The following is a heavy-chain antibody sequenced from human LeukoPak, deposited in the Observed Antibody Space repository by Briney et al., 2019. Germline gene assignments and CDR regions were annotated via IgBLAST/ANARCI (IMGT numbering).Heavy chain of an antibody. D-gene: IGHD3-10*01. J-gene: IGHJ4*02. Sequence: GGTLRLSCAASGFTFNTYDMSWVRQSPVKGLEWVSGLSGSGDRTYYTDSVKGRFIISRDNSKNTVYLQMNTLRAEDTALYYCARGGTLVRGGDPFDYWGQGTLVTVSS. CDR1: GFTFNTYD. CDR3: ARGGTLVRGGDPFDY. CDR2: LSGSGDRT. V-gene: IGHV3-23*01.